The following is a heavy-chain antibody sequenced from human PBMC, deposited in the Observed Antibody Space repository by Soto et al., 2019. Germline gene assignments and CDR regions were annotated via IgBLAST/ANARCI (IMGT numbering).Heavy chain of an antibody. Sequence: QVQLQESGPGLVKPSQTLSLTCTVSGGSISSGGYYWSWIRQHPGKGLEWIGYIYYSGSTYYNPSLESRVTISVDTSKNQSSLKLSSVTAADTAVYYCAASCVGCGGFNYYGMDVWGQGTTVTVSS. CDR1: GGSISSGGYY. D-gene: IGHD2-21*01. V-gene: IGHV4-31*03. J-gene: IGHJ6*02. CDR3: AASCVGCGGFNYYGMDV. CDR2: IYYSGST.